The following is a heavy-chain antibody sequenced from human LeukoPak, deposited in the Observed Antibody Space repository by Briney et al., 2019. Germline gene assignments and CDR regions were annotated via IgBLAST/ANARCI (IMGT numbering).Heavy chain of an antibody. V-gene: IGHV4-59*01. CDR1: GGSISSYC. Sequence: SETLSLTCTVSGGSISSYCWSWIRQPPGKGLEWIGYIYYSGSTNYNPSLKSRVTISVDTSKNQFSLNLSSVTAADTAVYYCARGNRAYFDYWGQGTLVTVSS. J-gene: IGHJ4*02. CDR3: ARGNRAYFDY. CDR2: IYYSGST. D-gene: IGHD2/OR15-2a*01.